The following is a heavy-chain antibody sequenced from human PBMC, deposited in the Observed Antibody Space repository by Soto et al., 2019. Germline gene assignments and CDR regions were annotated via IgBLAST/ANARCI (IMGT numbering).Heavy chain of an antibody. V-gene: IGHV4-34*01. J-gene: IGHJ4*02. CDR3: ARYPTAIAAPGWLDY. Sequence: QVQLQQWGAGLLKPSETLSLTCAVYGGSFSGYYWSWIRQPPGKGLEWIGEINHSGSTNYNPSLKSRVTRSVDTSKNQFSLKLSSVTAADTAVYYCARYPTAIAAPGWLDYWGQGTLVTVSS. CDR1: GGSFSGYY. D-gene: IGHD6-25*01. CDR2: INHSGST.